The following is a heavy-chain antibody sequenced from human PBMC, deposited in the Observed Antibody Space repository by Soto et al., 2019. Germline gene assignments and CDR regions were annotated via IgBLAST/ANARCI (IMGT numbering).Heavy chain of an antibody. CDR3: AKGDDTAMADYYYYGMDV. Sequence: GGSLRLSCAASGFTFSSYWMTWVRQAPGKGLEWVSDIKRSGGSKDYADSVKGRFTISRDNSKNTLYLQMNSLRAEDTAVYYCAKGDDTAMADYYYYGMDVWGQGTTVTVSS. CDR1: GFTFSSYW. J-gene: IGHJ6*02. V-gene: IGHV3-23*01. CDR2: IKRSGGSK. D-gene: IGHD5-18*01.